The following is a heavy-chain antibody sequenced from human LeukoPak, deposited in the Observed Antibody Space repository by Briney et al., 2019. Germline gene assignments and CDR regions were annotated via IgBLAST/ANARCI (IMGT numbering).Heavy chain of an antibody. D-gene: IGHD6-6*01. Sequence: GGSLRLFCAASGFTFSSYSMNWVRQAPGKGLEWVSSISSSSSYIYYADSVKGRFTISRDNAKNSLYLQMNSLRAEDTAVYYCARQYSSSWDFDYWGQGTLVTVSS. J-gene: IGHJ4*02. CDR2: ISSSSSYI. V-gene: IGHV3-21*01. CDR1: GFTFSSYS. CDR3: ARQYSSSWDFDY.